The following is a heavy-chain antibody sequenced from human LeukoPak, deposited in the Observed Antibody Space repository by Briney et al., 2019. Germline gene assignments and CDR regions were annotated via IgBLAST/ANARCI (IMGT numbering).Heavy chain of an antibody. CDR3: ARVQRGIAVALDY. D-gene: IGHD6-19*01. V-gene: IGHV3-48*03. CDR2: ITTTGSSI. CDR1: GFTFSSYE. J-gene: IGHJ4*02. Sequence: GGSLRLSCAASGFTFSSYEMNWVRQAPGKGLEWVSYITTTGSSIYYADSVKGRFTISRDNVKNLLYLQMNSLRAEDTAVYYCARVQRGIAVALDYWGQGTLATVSS.